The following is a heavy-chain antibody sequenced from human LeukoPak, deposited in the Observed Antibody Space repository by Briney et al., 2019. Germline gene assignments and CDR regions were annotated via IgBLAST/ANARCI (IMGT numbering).Heavy chain of an antibody. V-gene: IGHV3-9*01. CDR3: ARDYTKAFDI. CDR1: GFTFDDYA. Sequence: GGSLRLSCAASGFTFDDYAMHWVRQAPGKGLEWVSGISWNSGSIGYADSVKGRFTISRDNSKNTLYLQMNSLRAEDTAVYYCARDYTKAFDIWGQGTMVTVSS. J-gene: IGHJ3*02. CDR2: ISWNSGSI.